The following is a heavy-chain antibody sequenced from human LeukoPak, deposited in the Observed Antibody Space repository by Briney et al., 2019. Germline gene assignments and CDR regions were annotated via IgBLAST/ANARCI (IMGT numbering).Heavy chain of an antibody. J-gene: IGHJ4*02. CDR1: GFTFSSYS. V-gene: IGHV3-21*01. Sequence: PGGSLRLSCAASGFTFSSYSMNWVRQAPGKGLEWVSSISSSSTYIYYADSVKGRFTISRDNAKDSLYLQMNSLRAEDTAVYYCARVYNWNPDYWGQGTLVTVSS. D-gene: IGHD1-20*01. CDR2: ISSSSTYI. CDR3: ARVYNWNPDY.